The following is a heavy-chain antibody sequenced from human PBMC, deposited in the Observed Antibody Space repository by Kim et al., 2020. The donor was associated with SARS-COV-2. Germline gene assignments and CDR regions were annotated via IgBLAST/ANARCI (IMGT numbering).Heavy chain of an antibody. D-gene: IGHD3-3*01. CDR2: INHSGST. CDR1: GGSFSGYY. CDR3: ARGRVTIFGVVRYYYYGM. Sequence: SETLSLTCAVYGGSFSGYYWSWIRQPPGKGLEWIGEINHSGSTNYNPSLKSRVTISVDTSKNQFSLKLSSVTAADTAVYYCARGRVTIFGVVRYYYYGM. V-gene: IGHV4-34*01. J-gene: IGHJ6*01.